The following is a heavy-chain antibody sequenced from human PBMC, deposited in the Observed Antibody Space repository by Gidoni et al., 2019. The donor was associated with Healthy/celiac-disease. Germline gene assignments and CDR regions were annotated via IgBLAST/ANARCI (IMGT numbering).Heavy chain of an antibody. J-gene: IGHJ4*02. Sequence: QVQLQQWGAGLLKPSETLSLTCAVYGGSFSGYYWSWIRQPPGKGLEWIGEINHSGSTNYNPSLKSRVTISVDTSKNQFSLKLSSVTAADTAVYYCARVRKLPYNSSGYYYLDYWGQGTLVTVSS. D-gene: IGHD3-22*01. CDR3: ARVRKLPYNSSGYYYLDY. CDR2: INHSGST. V-gene: IGHV4-34*01. CDR1: GGSFSGYY.